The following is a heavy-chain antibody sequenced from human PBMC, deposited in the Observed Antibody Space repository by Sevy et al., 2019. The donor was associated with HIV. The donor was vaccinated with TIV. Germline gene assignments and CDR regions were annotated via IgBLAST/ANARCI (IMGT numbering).Heavy chain of an antibody. V-gene: IGHV3-49*03. CDR1: GFNFGDYI. Sequence: GGSLRLSCRGSGFNFGDYIMSWFRQAPGKGLDWVGFIRNKTYGETREYAASVKGRVTISRDDSKGIAYLQMNSLKTEDTARYYCPRAMYYYDSGSYYGMDVWGQGTTVTVSS. CDR3: PRAMYYYDSGSYYGMDV. D-gene: IGHD3-10*01. J-gene: IGHJ6*02. CDR2: IRNKTYGETR.